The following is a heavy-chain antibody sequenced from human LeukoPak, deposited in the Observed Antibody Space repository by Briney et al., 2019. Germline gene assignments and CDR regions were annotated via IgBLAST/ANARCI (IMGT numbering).Heavy chain of an antibody. J-gene: IGHJ5*02. Sequence: SETLSLTCTVSGGSISSYYWGWIRQPPGKGLEWIGSIYYSGSTYYNPSLKSRVTISVDTSKNQFSLKLSSVTAADTAVYYCAGLPGLYSSPFDPWGQGTLVTVSS. V-gene: IGHV4-39*01. CDR2: IYYSGST. CDR3: AGLPGLYSSPFDP. D-gene: IGHD6-13*01. CDR1: GGSISSYY.